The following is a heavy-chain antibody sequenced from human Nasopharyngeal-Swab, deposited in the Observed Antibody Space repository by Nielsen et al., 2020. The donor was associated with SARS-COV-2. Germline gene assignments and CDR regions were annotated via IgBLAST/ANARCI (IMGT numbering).Heavy chain of an antibody. J-gene: IGHJ6*03. Sequence: GGSLRLSCAVSGFIVSSTYMSWVRQAPGKGLEWVSVTEIGGITHYADSVKGRFTISRDNSKNTLYLQMNSLRAEDTAVYYCARDRLLEYSSGWYHYYYYMDVWGKGTTVTVSS. CDR2: TEIGGIT. CDR3: ARDRLLEYSSGWYHYYYYMDV. D-gene: IGHD6-19*01. V-gene: IGHV3-53*01. CDR1: GFIVSSTY.